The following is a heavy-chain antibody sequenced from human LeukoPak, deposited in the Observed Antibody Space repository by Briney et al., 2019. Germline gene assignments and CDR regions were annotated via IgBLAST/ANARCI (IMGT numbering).Heavy chain of an antibody. CDR2: IIPILGIA. Sequence: VASVKVSCKASGGTFSSYAISWVRQAPGQGLEWMGRIIPILGIANYAQKFQGRVTMTRNTSISTAYMELSSLRSEDTAVYYCARGADYDQTNWFDPWGQGTLVTVSS. J-gene: IGHJ5*02. V-gene: IGHV1-69*04. CDR3: ARGADYDQTNWFDP. D-gene: IGHD3-3*01. CDR1: GGTFSSYA.